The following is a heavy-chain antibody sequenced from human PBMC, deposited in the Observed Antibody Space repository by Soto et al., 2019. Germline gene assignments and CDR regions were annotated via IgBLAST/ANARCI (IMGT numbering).Heavy chain of an antibody. CDR1: GYTFTSYA. V-gene: IGHV1-3*01. D-gene: IGHD6-13*01. CDR3: ARESPTIAAAGTGFDY. Sequence: ASVKVSCKASGYTFTSYAMHWVRQAPGQRLEWMGWINAGNGNTKYSQKFQGRVTITRDTSASTAYMELSSLRSEDTAVYYCARESPTIAAAGTGFDYWGQGTLVNVS. J-gene: IGHJ4*02. CDR2: INAGNGNT.